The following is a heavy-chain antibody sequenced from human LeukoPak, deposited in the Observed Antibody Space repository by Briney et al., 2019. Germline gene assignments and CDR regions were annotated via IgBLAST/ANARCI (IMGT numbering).Heavy chain of an antibody. CDR1: GFTFSSYG. D-gene: IGHD1-1*01. Sequence: PGRSLRLSCAASGFTFSSYGMHWVRQAPGKGLEWVAVISYDGSNKYYADSVKGRLTISRDNSKNTLYLQMNSLRAEDTAVYYCAKGYDLYGMDVWGQGTTVTVSS. J-gene: IGHJ6*02. CDR3: AKGYDLYGMDV. CDR2: ISYDGSNK. V-gene: IGHV3-30*18.